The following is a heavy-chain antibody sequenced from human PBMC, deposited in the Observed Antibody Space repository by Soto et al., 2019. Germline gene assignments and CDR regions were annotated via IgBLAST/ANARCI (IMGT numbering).Heavy chain of an antibody. CDR1: GYIFVNYG. J-gene: IGHJ6*02. CDR2: ISPYTGDT. CDR3: AMVDNYVTPTPQDV. D-gene: IGHD3-16*01. V-gene: IGHV1-18*01. Sequence: QVQLVQSGDEMKKPGASVRVSCKASGYIFVNYGIAWLRQAPGQGLEWMGWISPYTGDTHSASKVQGRLTMTTDTSTSTASMDLGSLTSDDTAVYYCAMVDNYVTPTPQDVWGQGTTVTVSS.